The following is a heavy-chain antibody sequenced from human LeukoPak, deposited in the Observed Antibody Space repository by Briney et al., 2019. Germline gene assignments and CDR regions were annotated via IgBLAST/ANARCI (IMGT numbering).Heavy chain of an antibody. CDR1: GYTFTSYG. Sequence: ASVKVSCKASGYTFTSYGISWVRQAPGQGLEWMGWISAYNGNTNYAQKLQGRVTMTTDTSTSTAYMELRSLRSDDTAVYYCASWLMGYYYYGMDVRGQGTTVTVSS. J-gene: IGHJ6*02. V-gene: IGHV1-18*01. D-gene: IGHD3-10*01. CDR3: ASWLMGYYYYGMDV. CDR2: ISAYNGNT.